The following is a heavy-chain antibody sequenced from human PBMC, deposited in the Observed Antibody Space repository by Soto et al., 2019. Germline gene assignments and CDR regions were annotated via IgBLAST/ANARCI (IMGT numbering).Heavy chain of an antibody. CDR3: ARGLRLGELSPPFDY. Sequence: QVQLQQWGAGLLKPSETLSLTCAVYGGSFSGYYWSWIRQPPGKGLEWSGEINHSGSTNYNPSPKSRVTISVDTSKNQFSLKLISVTAADTAVYYCARGLRLGELSPPFDYWGQGTLVTVSS. V-gene: IGHV4-34*01. CDR1: GGSFSGYY. D-gene: IGHD3-16*02. CDR2: INHSGST. J-gene: IGHJ4*02.